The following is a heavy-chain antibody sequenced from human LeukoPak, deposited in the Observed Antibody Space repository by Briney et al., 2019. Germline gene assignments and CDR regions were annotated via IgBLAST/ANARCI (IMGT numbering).Heavy chain of an antibody. D-gene: IGHD3-22*01. J-gene: IGHJ4*02. V-gene: IGHV4-61*10. Sequence: PSETLSLTCTVSGGSISSGTYYWSWIRQPAGTGLEWLGRIYNSGGTNYSPSLKSRVTISVDTSKNQFSLKLRSVTAADTAVYYCARVTGYMIEDYFDYWGQGTLVTVSS. CDR3: ARVTGYMIEDYFDY. CDR2: IYNSGGT. CDR1: GGSISSGTYY.